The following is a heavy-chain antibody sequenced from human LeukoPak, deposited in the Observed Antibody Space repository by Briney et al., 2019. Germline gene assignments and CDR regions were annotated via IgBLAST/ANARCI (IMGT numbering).Heavy chain of an antibody. CDR1: GFTFSSYA. CDR3: AKAGFHSSGYTLPTTSLDY. CDR2: ISSSGGST. V-gene: IGHV3-23*01. Sequence: PGGSLRPSCAASGFTFSSYAMSWVRQAPGKGLEWVSGISSSGGSTYYADSVKGRFTISRDNSKDTLYLQMNSLRVEDTAVYYCAKAGFHSSGYTLPTTSLDYWGQGTLVTVSS. D-gene: IGHD3-22*01. J-gene: IGHJ4*02.